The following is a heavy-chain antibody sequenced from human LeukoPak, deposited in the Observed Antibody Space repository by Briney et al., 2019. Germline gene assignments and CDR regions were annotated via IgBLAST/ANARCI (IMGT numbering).Heavy chain of an antibody. J-gene: IGHJ4*02. CDR3: AKDIAAAGNFDY. CDR1: GFTVTDDY. CDR2: ISWNSGSI. D-gene: IGHD6-13*01. Sequence: PGGSLRLSCAASGFTVTDDYMNWVRQSSGKGLEWVSGISWNSGSIGYADSVKGRFTISRDNAKNSLYLQMDSLKAEDTALYYCAKDIAAAGNFDYWGQGTLVTVSS. V-gene: IGHV3-9*01.